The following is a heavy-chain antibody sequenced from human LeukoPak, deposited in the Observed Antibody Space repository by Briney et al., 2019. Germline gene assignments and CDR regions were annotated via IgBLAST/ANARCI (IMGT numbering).Heavy chain of an antibody. J-gene: IGHJ4*02. CDR1: GFTFSSYE. CDR3: AKGRLAVAGLDY. D-gene: IGHD6-19*01. CDR2: ISSSGSTI. Sequence: GGSLRLSCAASGFTFSSYEMNWVRQAPGKGLEWVSYISSSGSTIYYADSVKGRFTISRDNSQNTLYLQMNSLRAEDTAVYYCAKGRLAVAGLDYWGQGTLVTVSS. V-gene: IGHV3-48*03.